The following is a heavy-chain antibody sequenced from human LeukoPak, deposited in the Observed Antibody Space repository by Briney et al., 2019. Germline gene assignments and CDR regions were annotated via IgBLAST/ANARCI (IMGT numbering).Heavy chain of an antibody. V-gene: IGHV4-39*07. CDR3: ASIGYDSSGFDY. CDR1: GGSISSSSYY. CDR2: IYYSGST. Sequence: SETLSLTCTVSGGSISSSSYYWGWIRQPPGKGLEWIGSIYYSGSTYYNPSLKSRVTISVDTSKNQFSLKLSPVTAADTAVYYCASIGYDSSGFDYWGQGTLVTVSS. D-gene: IGHD3-22*01. J-gene: IGHJ4*02.